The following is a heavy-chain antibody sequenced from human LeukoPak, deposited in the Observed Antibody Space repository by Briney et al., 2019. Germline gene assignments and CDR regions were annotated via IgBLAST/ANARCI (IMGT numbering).Heavy chain of an antibody. CDR2: IWYDGTNR. Sequence: GRSLRLSCAASGFTFSRNGMHWVRQAPGKGLEWMAIIWYDGTNRYCADSVKGRFTISRDNSKNTLYLQMNSLRAEDTAVYYCAKGPRDYDILTGYYPGSWYYFDYWGQGTLVTVSS. CDR3: AKGPRDYDILTGYYPGSWYYFDY. CDR1: GFTFSRNG. D-gene: IGHD3-9*01. J-gene: IGHJ4*02. V-gene: IGHV3-33*06.